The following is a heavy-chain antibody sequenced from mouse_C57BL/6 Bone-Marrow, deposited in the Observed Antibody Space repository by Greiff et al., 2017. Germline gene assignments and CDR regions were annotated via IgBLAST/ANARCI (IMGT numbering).Heavy chain of an antibody. D-gene: IGHD4-1*01. J-gene: IGHJ3*01. CDR1: GYSITSGYY. CDR3: AREGNWDAWFAY. CDR2: ISYDGSN. V-gene: IGHV3-6*01. Sequence: EVQLQQSGPGLVKPSQSLSLTCSVTGYSITSGYYWNWIRQFPGNKLEWMGYISYDGSNNYNPSLKNRISITRDTSKNQFFLKLNSVTTEDTATYYCAREGNWDAWFAYWGQGTLVTVSA.